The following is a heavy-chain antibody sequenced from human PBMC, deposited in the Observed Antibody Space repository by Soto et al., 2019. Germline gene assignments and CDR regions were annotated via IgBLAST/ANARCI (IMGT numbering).Heavy chain of an antibody. CDR1: GFTFSSYW. Sequence: GGSLRLSCAASGFTFSSYWMSWVRQAPGKGLEWVANIKQDGSEKYYVDSVKGRFTISRDNAKNSLYLQMNSLRAEDTAVYYCARDGDIVLLSAENADPFDIWGQGTMVTVSS. CDR3: ARDGDIVLLSAENADPFDI. J-gene: IGHJ3*02. V-gene: IGHV3-7*01. CDR2: IKQDGSEK. D-gene: IGHD2-2*01.